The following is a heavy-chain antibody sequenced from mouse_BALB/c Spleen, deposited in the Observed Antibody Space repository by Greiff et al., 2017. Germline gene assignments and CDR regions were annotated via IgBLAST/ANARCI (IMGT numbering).Heavy chain of an antibody. Sequence: KLMESGGGLVQPGGSRKLSCAASGFTFSDYGMAWVRQAPGKGPEWVAFISNLAYSIYYADTVTGRFTISRENAKNTLYLEMSSLRSEDTAMYYCARDHGRWYFDVWGAGTTVTVSS. CDR1: GFTFSDYG. J-gene: IGHJ1*01. D-gene: IGHD1-1*01. CDR3: ARDHGRWYFDV. CDR2: ISNLAYSI. V-gene: IGHV5-15*02.